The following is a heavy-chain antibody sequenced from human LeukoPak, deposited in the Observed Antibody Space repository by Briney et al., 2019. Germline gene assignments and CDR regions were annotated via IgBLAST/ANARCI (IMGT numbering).Heavy chain of an antibody. D-gene: IGHD7-27*01. CDR3: ARPPSGSDDAFDI. J-gene: IGHJ3*02. Sequence: PSETLSLTCAVYGGSFSGYYWSWIRQPPGKGLEWIGEINHSGSTNYNPSLKSRVTISVDTSKNQFSLKLSSVTAADTAVYYCARPPSGSDDAFDIWGQGTMVTVSS. CDR2: INHSGST. V-gene: IGHV4-34*01. CDR1: GGSFSGYY.